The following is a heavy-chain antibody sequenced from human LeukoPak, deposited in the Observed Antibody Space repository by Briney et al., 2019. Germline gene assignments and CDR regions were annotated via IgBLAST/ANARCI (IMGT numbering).Heavy chain of an antibody. V-gene: IGHV6-1*01. J-gene: IGHJ5*02. CDR3: ARDLSGSAAGAMNWFDP. Sequence: SQTLSLTCAIPGDSVSSNSAAWNWIRQSPSRGLEWLGRTYFRSKWISDYAVSVKSRITIDADTSKNQFSLHLNSVTPEDTAVYYCARDLSGSAAGAMNWFDPWGQGTLVAVSS. CDR2: TYFRSKWIS. CDR1: GDSVSSNSAA. D-gene: IGHD6-13*01.